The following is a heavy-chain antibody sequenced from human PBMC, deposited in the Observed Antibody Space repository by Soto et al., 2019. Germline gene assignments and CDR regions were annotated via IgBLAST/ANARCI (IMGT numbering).Heavy chain of an antibody. V-gene: IGHV3-23*01. J-gene: IGHJ4*02. D-gene: IGHD2-2*01. CDR3: AKKRALVPAMYHFDY. Sequence: EVQLLESGGGLVQPGGSLRLSCAASGFTFSSYAMNWVRQAPGKGLEWVSIISGDGGTTSYADSVKGRFTISRDNSKNTLYLQMNSLRAEDTAVYYCAKKRALVPAMYHFDYLGQGTLVTVSS. CDR1: GFTFSSYA. CDR2: ISGDGGTT.